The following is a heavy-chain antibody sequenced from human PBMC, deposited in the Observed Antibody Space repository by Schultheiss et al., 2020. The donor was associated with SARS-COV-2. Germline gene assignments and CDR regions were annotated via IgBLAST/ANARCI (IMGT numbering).Heavy chain of an antibody. D-gene: IGHD1-26*01. Sequence: SCAASGFTFSSYGMHWVRQAPGKGLEWVAVISYDGSNKYYADSVKGRFTISRDNSKNTLYLQMNSLRAEDTAVYYCASSPAGSYYSVYFQHWGQGTLVTVSS. CDR2: ISYDGSNK. CDR3: ASSPAGSYYSVYFQH. J-gene: IGHJ1*01. V-gene: IGHV3-30*12. CDR1: GFTFSSYG.